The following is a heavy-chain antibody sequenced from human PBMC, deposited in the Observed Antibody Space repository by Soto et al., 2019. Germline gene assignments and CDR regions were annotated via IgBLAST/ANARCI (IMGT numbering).Heavy chain of an antibody. J-gene: IGHJ6*02. V-gene: IGHV3-23*01. Sequence: PGGSLRLSCLASGFTFSDYAMTWVRHVPGRGLEWVSSLNGAGGSTYYADSVRGRFTISRDNSQNTLFLQMNRLTVDDTAIYYFAAPRDEYCSGISWFTYGMDVWGQGTTVTVSS. CDR3: AAPRDEYCSGISWFTYGMDV. D-gene: IGHD3-10*01. CDR2: LNGAGGST. CDR1: GFTFSDYA.